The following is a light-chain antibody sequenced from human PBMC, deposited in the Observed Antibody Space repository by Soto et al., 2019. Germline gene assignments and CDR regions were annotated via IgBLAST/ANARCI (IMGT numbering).Light chain of an antibody. CDR1: QSINYY. CDR2: TAA. J-gene: IGKJ2*01. CDR3: QQSFTTPYT. V-gene: IGKV1-39*01. Sequence: DIQMTQSPSSLSASIGDRVIITCRASQSINYYLNWYQQQPGKAPKLLVSTAASLRSGVPSRFSGSASGTDFALTISSLQPEDFATYFCQQSFTTPYTFGQGTKLEIE.